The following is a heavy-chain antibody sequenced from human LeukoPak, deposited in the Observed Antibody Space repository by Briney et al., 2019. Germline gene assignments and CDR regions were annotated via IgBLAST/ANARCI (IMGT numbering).Heavy chain of an antibody. CDR1: GFTFSNAW. J-gene: IGHJ4*02. Sequence: GGPLRLSCAASGFTFSNAWMSWVRQAPGKGLEWVGRIKSKTDGGTTDYAAPVKGRFTISRDDSKNTLYLQMNSLKTEDTAVYYCTTDLEYYYGSGSYYIRFDYWGQGTLVTVSS. D-gene: IGHD3-10*01. V-gene: IGHV3-15*01. CDR3: TTDLEYYYGSGSYYIRFDY. CDR2: IKSKTDGGTT.